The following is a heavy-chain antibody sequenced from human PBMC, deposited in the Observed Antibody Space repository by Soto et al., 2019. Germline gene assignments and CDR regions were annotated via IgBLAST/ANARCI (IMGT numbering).Heavy chain of an antibody. J-gene: IGHJ4*02. D-gene: IGHD2-15*01. CDR2: ISGSGGYT. CDR3: AKWTVVVVAATRGDYFDY. CDR1: GFTFSSYA. V-gene: IGHV3-23*01. Sequence: EVQLLESGGGLVQPGGSLRLSCAASGFTFSSYAMSWVRRAPGKGLEWVSVISGSGGYTYYADSVKGRFTISRDNSKNTLYLQMNSLRAEDTAVYYCAKWTVVVVAATRGDYFDYWGQGTLVTVSS.